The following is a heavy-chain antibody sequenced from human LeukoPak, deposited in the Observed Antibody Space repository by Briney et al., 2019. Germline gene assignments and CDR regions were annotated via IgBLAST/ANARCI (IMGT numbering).Heavy chain of an antibody. J-gene: IGHJ6*03. CDR2: ISNHGKA. CDR1: ASSISSSS. CDR3: ARRVVSAKFRSLLCYYMDV. D-gene: IGHD2-21*02. Sequence: EPLSLTWTVAASSISSSSCGWNRHFQGTGLESIGYISNHGKAKYKTSSAARVTMSVDTSKSQFSLSLSSVTAADTAVYYCARRVVSAKFRSLLCYYMDVWGKGTTVIVS. V-gene: IGHV4-4*09.